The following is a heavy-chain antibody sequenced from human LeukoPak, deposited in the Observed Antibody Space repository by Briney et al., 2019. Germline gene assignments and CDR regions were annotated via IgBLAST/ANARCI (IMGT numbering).Heavy chain of an antibody. CDR1: GYTFTSYG. CDR3: ARVRLVWFGEFIPYWFDP. D-gene: IGHD3-10*01. CDR2: ISAYNGNT. Sequence: ASVKVSCKASGYTFTSYGISWVRQAPGQGLEWMGWISAYNGNTNYAQKLQGRVTMTTDTSTSTAYMELRSLGSDDTAVYYCARVRLVWFGEFIPYWFDPWGQGTLVTVSS. J-gene: IGHJ5*02. V-gene: IGHV1-18*01.